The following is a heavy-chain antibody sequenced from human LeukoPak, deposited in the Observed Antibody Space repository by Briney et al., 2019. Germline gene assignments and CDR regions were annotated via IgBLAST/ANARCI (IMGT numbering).Heavy chain of an antibody. D-gene: IGHD5-18*01. V-gene: IGHV4-59*01. CDR2: TYYSGST. Sequence: SETLSLTCTVSGGSISSYYWSWIRQPPGKGLEWIGYTYYSGSTNYNPSLKSRVTISVDTSKNQFSLKLSSVTAADTAVYYCARAFVDTAMGHYYYYGMDVWGQGTTVTVSS. CDR1: GGSISSYY. CDR3: ARAFVDTAMGHYYYYGMDV. J-gene: IGHJ6*02.